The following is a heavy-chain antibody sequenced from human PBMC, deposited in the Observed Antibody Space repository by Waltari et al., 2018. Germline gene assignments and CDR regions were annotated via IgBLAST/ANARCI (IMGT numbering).Heavy chain of an antibody. Sequence: QLQLQESGPGLVKPAETLSLTCNVSGVSISSTSYYWGWIRQPPGKGLEWIGKIYYSGSTDCHPALKSRLTISVDASKNQLSLRLSSVTAADTAVYYCAGWVGYQLPPKHWGQGALVTVSS. CDR2: IYYSGST. J-gene: IGHJ4*02. CDR3: AGWVGYQLPPKH. D-gene: IGHD2-2*01. CDR1: GVSISSTSYY. V-gene: IGHV4-39*01.